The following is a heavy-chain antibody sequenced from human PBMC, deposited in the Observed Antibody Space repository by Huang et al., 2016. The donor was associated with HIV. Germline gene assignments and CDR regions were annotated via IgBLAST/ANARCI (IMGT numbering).Heavy chain of an antibody. V-gene: IGHV3-30*03. CDR3: ALKGDSSGWEYFRH. D-gene: IGHD6-19*01. Sequence: QVQLVESGGGVVQPGRSLRLSCAASGFIFINYGMHWVRPDPGKGREGLALISYDGSNKYYTDSVKGRFSISRDNSKNTLYLQMNSLRAEDTAVYYCALKGDSSGWEYFRHWGQGTLVTVSS. CDR2: ISYDGSNK. CDR1: GFIFINYG. J-gene: IGHJ1*01.